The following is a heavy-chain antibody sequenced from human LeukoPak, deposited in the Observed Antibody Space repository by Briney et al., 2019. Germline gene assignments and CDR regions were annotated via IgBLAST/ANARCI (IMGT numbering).Heavy chain of an antibody. J-gene: IGHJ3*02. CDR2: INPNSGAT. CDR1: GYTFIGYY. V-gene: IGHV1-2*02. Sequence: ASVKVSCKASGYTFIGYYIHWVRQAPGQGLEWMGWINPNSGATNYAQKFQGRVTLTRDTSISTAYMELSRLISDDTAVYYCARVSQSRVVAAFDIWGQGTMVTVSS. CDR3: ARVSQSRVVAAFDI. D-gene: IGHD2-15*01.